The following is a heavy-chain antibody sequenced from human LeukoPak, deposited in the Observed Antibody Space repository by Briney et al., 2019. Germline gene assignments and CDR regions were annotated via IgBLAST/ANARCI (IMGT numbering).Heavy chain of an antibody. Sequence: SVKVSCKASGVTFSSYAISWVRQAPGQGLEWMGGIIPIFGTANYAQKFQGRVTITADKSTSTAYMELSSLRSEDTAVYYCARRGYFDWNDAFDIWGQGTMVTVFS. CDR1: GVTFSSYA. V-gene: IGHV1-69*06. CDR3: ARRGYFDWNDAFDI. J-gene: IGHJ3*02. D-gene: IGHD3-9*01. CDR2: IIPIFGTA.